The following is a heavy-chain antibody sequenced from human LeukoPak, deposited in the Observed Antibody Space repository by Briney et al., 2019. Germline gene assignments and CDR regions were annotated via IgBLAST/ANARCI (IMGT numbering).Heavy chain of an antibody. CDR1: GFTFSNYA. J-gene: IGHJ4*02. V-gene: IGHV3-23*01. Sequence: GGSLRLSCAASGFTFSNYAMSWVRQAPGKGLEWVSIIGYRGGSIYYAYSVQGRFTISRDNSKNTLSLQMNGLRPEDTAVYYCARLGIAVAGTGGYWGQGTLVTVSS. CDR2: IGYRGGSI. CDR3: ARLGIAVAGTGGY. D-gene: IGHD6-19*01.